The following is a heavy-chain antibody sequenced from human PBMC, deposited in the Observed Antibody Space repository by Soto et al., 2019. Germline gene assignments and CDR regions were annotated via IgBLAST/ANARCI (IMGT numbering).Heavy chain of an antibody. J-gene: IGHJ4*02. Sequence: QVQLVESGGGVVQPGRSLRLSCAASGFTFSSYGMHSVRQAQGKGLEWVAVISYDGSKKYYVDSVKGRFTISRDNSKNTLFLQMNSLRAEDTAVYYCAKHWPMYYYDSSGLFDYWGQGTLVTVSS. CDR1: GFTFSSYG. CDR3: AKHWPMYYYDSSGLFDY. CDR2: ISYDGSKK. D-gene: IGHD3-22*01. V-gene: IGHV3-30*18.